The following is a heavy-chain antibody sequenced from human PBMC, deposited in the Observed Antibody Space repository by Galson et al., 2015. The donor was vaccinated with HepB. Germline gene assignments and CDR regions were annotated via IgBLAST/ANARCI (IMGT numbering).Heavy chain of an antibody. Sequence: SVKVSCKVSGYTFTTYDMNWVRQSTGQGLEWMGWINPYTGDTNYAQSFQGRVTMTMSTPIRTAYMELRSLRPDDTALYFCATRRTGGGLDNWGRGTLVSVSS. CDR1: GYTFTTYD. V-gene: IGHV1-8*01. D-gene: IGHD3-10*01. J-gene: IGHJ4*02. CDR2: INPYTGDT. CDR3: ATRRTGGGLDN.